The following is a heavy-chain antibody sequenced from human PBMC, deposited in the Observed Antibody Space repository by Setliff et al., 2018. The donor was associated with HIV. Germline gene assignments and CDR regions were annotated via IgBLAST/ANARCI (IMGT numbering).Heavy chain of an antibody. D-gene: IGHD6-13*01. CDR3: ARVPTSSWYVTTQRTKEYFHH. CDR1: GGSIKSSSYY. Sequence: SETLSLTCTVSGGSIKSSSYYWGWIRQPPGKGLEWIGSIYYSGNTYYNPSLKSRVTISTDTSRNQFSLRLSSVTAADTAIYYWARVPTSSWYVTTQRTKEYFHHWGQGTLVTVSS. V-gene: IGHV4-39*07. CDR2: IYYSGNT. J-gene: IGHJ1*01.